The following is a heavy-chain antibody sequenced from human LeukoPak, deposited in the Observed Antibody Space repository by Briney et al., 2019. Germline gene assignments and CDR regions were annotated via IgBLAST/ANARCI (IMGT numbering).Heavy chain of an antibody. CDR2: TYYSGST. J-gene: IGHJ5*02. Sequence: SETLSLTCTVSGGFISSHYWSWIRQPPGKGLEWIGYTYYSGSTNYNPSLKSRVTISVDTSKNQFSLKLSSVTAAGTAVYYCARDVDYMGWFDPWGQGTLVTVSS. V-gene: IGHV4-59*11. CDR3: ARDVDYMGWFDP. D-gene: IGHD4-11*01. CDR1: GGFISSHY.